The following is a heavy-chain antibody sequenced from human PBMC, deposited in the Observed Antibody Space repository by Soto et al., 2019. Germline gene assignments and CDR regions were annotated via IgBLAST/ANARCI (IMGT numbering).Heavy chain of an antibody. CDR2: ISSSSSTI. Sequence: EVQLVESGGGLVQPGGSLRLSCAASGFTFSSYSMKWVRQAPGKGLEWVSYISSSSSTIYYADSVKGRFTISRDNAKNSLHLQMNSLRDEDTAVYYCARDRYGDYASDYWGQGTLFTVSS. J-gene: IGHJ4*02. CDR3: ARDRYGDYASDY. V-gene: IGHV3-48*02. D-gene: IGHD4-17*01. CDR1: GFTFSSYS.